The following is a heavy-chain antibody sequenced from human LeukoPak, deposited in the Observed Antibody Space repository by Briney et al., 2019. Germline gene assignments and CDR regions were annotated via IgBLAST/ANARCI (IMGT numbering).Heavy chain of an antibody. CDR3: AYRDSSVGYNWFDP. D-gene: IGHD6-19*01. Sequence: ASVKVSCKASGYTFTGYYMHWVRQAPGQGLEWMGWINPNSGGTNYAQKFQGRVTMTRDTSISTAYMELSRLRSDDTAVYYCAYRDSSVGYNWFDPWGQGTLVTVSS. V-gene: IGHV1-2*02. CDR2: INPNSGGT. J-gene: IGHJ5*02. CDR1: GYTFTGYY.